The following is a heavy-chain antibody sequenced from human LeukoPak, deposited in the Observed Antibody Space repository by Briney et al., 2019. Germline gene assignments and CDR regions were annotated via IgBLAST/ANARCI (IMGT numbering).Heavy chain of an antibody. V-gene: IGHV3-23*01. CDR2: LIVIGGRT. CDR3: AKEGSSGYYFEY. J-gene: IGHJ4*02. Sequence: GGSLRLSCAASGFTFRIPAMSRVRQALGKGLEWVSALIVIGGRTYYADSEKGRFTLSRDNSTNTLYLQMDSVRAEDTGVYYCAKEGSSGYYFEYWGQGALVTV. CDR1: GFTFRIPA. D-gene: IGHD3-22*01.